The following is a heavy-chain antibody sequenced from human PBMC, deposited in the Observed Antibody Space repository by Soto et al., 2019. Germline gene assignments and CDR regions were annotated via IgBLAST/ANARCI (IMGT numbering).Heavy chain of an antibody. V-gene: IGHV1-18*01. CDR3: ARWPLGYCSGGSCYSTLGY. J-gene: IGHJ4*02. Sequence: QVQLVQSGAEVKKPGASVKVSCKASGYTFTSYGISWVRQAPGQGLEWMGWISAYNGNTNYAQKLQGRVTMTTDTSTRTAYMALRSLRSDETAVYYWARWPLGYCSGGSCYSTLGYWGQGTLVTVSS. D-gene: IGHD2-15*01. CDR1: GYTFTSYG. CDR2: ISAYNGNT.